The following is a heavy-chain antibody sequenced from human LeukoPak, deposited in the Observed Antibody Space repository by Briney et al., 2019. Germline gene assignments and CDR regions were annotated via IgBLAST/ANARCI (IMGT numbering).Heavy chain of an antibody. CDR2: ISSSSSYI. CDR1: GFTFSSYS. D-gene: IGHD6-19*01. Sequence: GWSLRLSCAASGFTFSSYSMNWVRQAPGKGLEWVSSISSSSSYIYYADSVKGRFTISRDNAKNSLYLQMNSLRAEDTAVYYCARSSTPGIAVAGTMDYWGQGTLVTVSS. V-gene: IGHV3-21*01. J-gene: IGHJ4*02. CDR3: ARSSTPGIAVAGTMDY.